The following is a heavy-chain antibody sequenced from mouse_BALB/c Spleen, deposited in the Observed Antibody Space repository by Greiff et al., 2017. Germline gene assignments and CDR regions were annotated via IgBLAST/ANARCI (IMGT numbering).Heavy chain of an antibody. CDR2: IYWDDDK. J-gene: IGHJ4*01. CDR1: GFSLSTSGMG. CDR3: ARRGNYGGMNAMDY. Sequence: QVTLKVCGPGILQPSQTLSLTCSFSGFSLSTSGMGVSWIRQPSGKGLEWLAHIYWDDDKRYNPSLKSRLTISKDTSSNQVFLKITSVDTADTATYYCARRGNYGGMNAMDYWGQGTSVTVSS. V-gene: IGHV8-12*01. D-gene: IGHD1-1*02.